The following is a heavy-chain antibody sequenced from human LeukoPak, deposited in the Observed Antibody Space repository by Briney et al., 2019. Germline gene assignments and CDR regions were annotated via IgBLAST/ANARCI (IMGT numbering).Heavy chain of an antibody. CDR2: INPNSGGT. D-gene: IGHD5-18*01. CDR1: GYTFTGYY. V-gene: IGHV1-2*02. CDR3: ARVAADTAMARGLDY. Sequence: GASVKVSCKASGYTFTGYYMHWVRQAPGQGLEWMGWINPNSGGTNYAQKFQGRVTMTRDTSISTAYMELSRLRSDDTAVYYCARVAADTAMARGLDYWGQGTLVTVSS. J-gene: IGHJ4*02.